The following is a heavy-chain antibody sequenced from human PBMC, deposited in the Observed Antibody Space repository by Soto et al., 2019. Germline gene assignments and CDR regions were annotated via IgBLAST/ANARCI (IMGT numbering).Heavy chain of an antibody. J-gene: IGHJ5*02. CDR1: GFSLSTRGVG. CDR2: IYWDDDK. V-gene: IGHV2-5*02. Sequence: QITLKESGPTLVKPTQTLTLTCTFSGFSLSTRGVGVGWIRQPPGKALEWLALIYWDDDKRYSPSLKSRLTITKDASKKQVVLTMTNMDPVDKATYSCAHLYSSSWFDPWGQGTLVTVSS. CDR3: AHLYSSSWFDP. D-gene: IGHD6-13*01.